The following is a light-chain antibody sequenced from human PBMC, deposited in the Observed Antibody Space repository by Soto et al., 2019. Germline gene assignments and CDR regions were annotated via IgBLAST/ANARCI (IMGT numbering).Light chain of an antibody. CDR1: SSDVGSYKF. CDR2: EVS. V-gene: IGLV2-8*01. J-gene: IGLJ2*01. CDR3: SSYADNQNLV. Sequence: QSALTQPPSASCSRGQSVPISCTGTSSDVGSYKFVSWYQQHPGKAPKLVMYEVSKWPSGVPDRFSGSKSGNTSSLTVSGRQAEDEADYFCSSYADNQNLVFGVDTKVNVL.